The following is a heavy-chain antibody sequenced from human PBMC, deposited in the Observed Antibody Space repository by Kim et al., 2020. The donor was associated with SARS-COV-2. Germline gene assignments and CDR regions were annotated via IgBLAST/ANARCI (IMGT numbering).Heavy chain of an antibody. J-gene: IGHJ4*02. CDR2: IIPIFGTA. CDR1: GGTFSSYA. V-gene: IGHV1-69*13. Sequence: SVKVSCKASGGTFSSYAISWVRQAPGQGLEWMGGIIPIFGTANYARKFQGRVTTTADEATSTAYMEPSSLRPEETAVYYCARYVNRMGGLPLDYWGQGT. CDR3: ARYVNRMGGLPLDY. D-gene: IGHD1-26*01.